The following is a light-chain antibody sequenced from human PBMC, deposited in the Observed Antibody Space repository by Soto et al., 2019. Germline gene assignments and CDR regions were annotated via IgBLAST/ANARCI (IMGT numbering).Light chain of an antibody. V-gene: IGKV3-15*01. Sequence: EIVMTQSPATVSVSPGERATLSCWASQSVSSNFAWYQQRPGQAPRLLIYGASTRAAGIPARFSGSGSGTEFTLTISSLQSEDFAVYYCQQYNNWPRTFGQGTKVEIK. CDR1: QSVSSN. CDR2: GAS. CDR3: QQYNNWPRT. J-gene: IGKJ1*01.